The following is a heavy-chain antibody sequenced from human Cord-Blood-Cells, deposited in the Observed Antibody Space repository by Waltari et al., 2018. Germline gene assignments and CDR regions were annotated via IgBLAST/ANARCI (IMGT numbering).Heavy chain of an antibody. Sequence: QVQLQQWGAGLLKPSETLSLTCAVYGGSFSGYYGSWFRHPPGTWLEWIGEINHSGSTNYNPSLKSRVTISVDTSKNQFSLKLSSVTAADTAVYYCARRTYYDFWSGYYSRAFDIWGQGTMVTVSS. V-gene: IGHV4-34*01. CDR1: GGSFSGYY. D-gene: IGHD3-3*01. CDR2: INHSGST. J-gene: IGHJ3*02. CDR3: ARRTYYDFWSGYYSRAFDI.